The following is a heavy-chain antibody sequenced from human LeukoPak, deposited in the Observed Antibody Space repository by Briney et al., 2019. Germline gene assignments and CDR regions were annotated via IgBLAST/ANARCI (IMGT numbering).Heavy chain of an antibody. J-gene: IGHJ6*03. CDR1: GFTFDDYA. D-gene: IGHD6-19*01. CDR3: ARLGSNYYYYYMDV. CDR2: ISWNSGSI. Sequence: GGSLRLSCAASGFTFDDYAMHWVRQAPGKGLEWVSGISWNSGSIGYADSVKGRFTISRDNAKNSLYLQMNSLRAEDTALYYCARLGSNYYYYYMDVWGKGTTVTVSS. V-gene: IGHV3-9*01.